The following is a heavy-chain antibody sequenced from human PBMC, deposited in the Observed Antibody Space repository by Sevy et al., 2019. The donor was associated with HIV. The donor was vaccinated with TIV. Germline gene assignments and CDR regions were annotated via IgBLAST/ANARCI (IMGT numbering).Heavy chain of an antibody. CDR2: IYHSGST. CDR3: ARGGYYDSSGLYGAFDI. Sequence: SETLSLTCAVSGGSISSGGYSWSWIRQPSGKGLEWIGYIYHSGSTYYNPSLKSRVTISVDRSKNQFSLKLSSVTAADTAVYYCARGGYYDSSGLYGAFDIWGQGTMVTVSS. V-gene: IGHV4-30-2*01. J-gene: IGHJ3*02. D-gene: IGHD3-22*01. CDR1: GGSISSGGYS.